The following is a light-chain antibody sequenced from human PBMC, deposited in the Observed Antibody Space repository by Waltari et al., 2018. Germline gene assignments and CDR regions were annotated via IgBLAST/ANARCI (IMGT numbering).Light chain of an antibody. J-gene: IGKJ1*01. CDR1: QSIVKY. CDR3: QHYVRLPAT. V-gene: IGKV3-20*01. CDR2: HTS. Sequence: EIMLTQSPGTLSLSPGDRATPSCKASQSIVKYLAWYQQKPGQAPRLLIYHTSIRATGIPDRFSGSGSETDFSLTISRLEPEDFAVYYCQHYVRLPATFGQGTNVEIK.